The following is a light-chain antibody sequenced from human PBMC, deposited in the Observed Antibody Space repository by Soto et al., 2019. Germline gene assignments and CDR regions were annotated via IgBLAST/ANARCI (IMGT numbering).Light chain of an antibody. Sequence: EIVMTQSPATLSVSPGERATLSCRASQSVSSNLAWYQQKPGQAPRLLIYAASTRATGIPARFSGSVSGKDFNLNISRVEPEDSAVYYCHHYGSSMWAFGQGTKVDIK. CDR1: QSVSSN. CDR2: AAS. J-gene: IGKJ1*01. V-gene: IGKV3-15*01. CDR3: HHYGSSMWA.